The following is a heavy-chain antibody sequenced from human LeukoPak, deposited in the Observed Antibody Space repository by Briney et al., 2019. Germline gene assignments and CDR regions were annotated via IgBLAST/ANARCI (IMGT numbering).Heavy chain of an antibody. CDR2: INPNSGGT. V-gene: IGHV1-2*02. J-gene: IGHJ4*02. CDR3: ARERYYDYVWGSYRYTPGIDY. CDR1: GYTFTGYY. D-gene: IGHD3-16*02. Sequence: ASVKVSCKASGYTFTGYYMHWVRQAPGQGLEWMGWINPNSGGTNYAQKFQGRVTMTRDTSISTAYMELSRLRSDDTAVYYCARERYYDYVWGSYRYTPGIDYWGQGTLVTVSS.